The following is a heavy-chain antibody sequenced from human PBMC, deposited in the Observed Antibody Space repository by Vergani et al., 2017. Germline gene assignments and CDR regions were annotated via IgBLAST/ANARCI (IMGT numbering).Heavy chain of an antibody. CDR3: ARGRGYCSSTSCYLGAFDI. Sequence: QVQLQQWGAGLLKPSETLSLTCAVYGGSFSGYYWSWIRQPPGKGLEWIGEINHSGSTNYNPSLKSRVTISVDTSKNLFSLKLSSVTAADTAVYYCARGRGYCSSTSCYLGAFDIWGQGTMVTVSS. D-gene: IGHD2-2*01. CDR2: INHSGST. V-gene: IGHV4-34*01. J-gene: IGHJ3*02. CDR1: GGSFSGYY.